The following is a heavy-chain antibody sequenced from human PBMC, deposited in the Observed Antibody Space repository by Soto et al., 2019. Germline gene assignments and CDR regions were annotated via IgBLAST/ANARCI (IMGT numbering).Heavy chain of an antibody. J-gene: IGHJ6*02. D-gene: IGHD2-2*02. CDR3: ARAIVVVPAAIPAPYYYGMDV. CDR1: GGTFSSYA. CDR2: IIPIFGTA. V-gene: IGHV1-69*13. Sequence: SVKVSCKASGGTFSSYAISWVRQAPGQGLEWMGGIIPIFGTANYAQKFQGRVTMTADESTSTAYMELSSLRSEDTAVYYCARAIVVVPAAIPAPYYYGMDVWGQGATVTVSS.